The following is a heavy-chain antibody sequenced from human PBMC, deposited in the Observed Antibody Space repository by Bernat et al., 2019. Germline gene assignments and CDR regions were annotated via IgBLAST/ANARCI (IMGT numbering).Heavy chain of an antibody. Sequence: QVQLQQWGAGLLKPSETLSLTCAVYGGSFSGYYWSWIRQPPGKGLEWIGEINHSGSTNYNPSLKSRVTISVDTSKNQFSLKLSSVTAADTAVYYCARDRRRYGKDVWGQGTTVTVSS. CDR2: INHSGST. CDR3: ARDRRRYGKDV. V-gene: IGHV4-34*01. CDR1: GGSFSGYY. J-gene: IGHJ6*02.